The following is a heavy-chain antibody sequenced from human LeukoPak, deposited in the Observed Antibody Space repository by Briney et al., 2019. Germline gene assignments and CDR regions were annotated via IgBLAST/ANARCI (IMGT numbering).Heavy chain of an antibody. D-gene: IGHD3-22*01. CDR3: TRRGYYDSSGYHKDY. J-gene: IGHJ4*02. CDR1: GLTFRGSA. CDR2: IRSKANSYAT. V-gene: IGHV3-73*01. Sequence: GGSLRLSCAASGLTFRGSAMHWVRQASGKGLEWVGRIRSKANSYATAYAASVKGRFTISRDVSKNTAYLQMTSLKTDDTAVYYCTRRGYYDSSGYHKDYWSQGTLVTVSS.